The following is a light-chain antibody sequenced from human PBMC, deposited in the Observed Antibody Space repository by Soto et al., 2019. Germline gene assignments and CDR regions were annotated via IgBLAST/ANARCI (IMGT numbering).Light chain of an antibody. Sequence: DVQMTQSPSSLSASVGERDTITCRASHGVSTYLNWYQQKPGKAPKVLIFAANSLQRGVPSRFSGSGSGTEFTLTISSLQPEDFATYYCQQSHSIPRTFGQGTKVEVK. V-gene: IGKV1-39*01. J-gene: IGKJ1*01. CDR3: QQSHSIPRT. CDR2: AAN. CDR1: HGVSTY.